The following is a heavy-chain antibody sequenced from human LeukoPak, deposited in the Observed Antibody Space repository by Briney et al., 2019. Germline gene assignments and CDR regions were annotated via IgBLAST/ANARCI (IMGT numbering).Heavy chain of an antibody. J-gene: IGHJ6*02. CDR2: ISSSSSYI. D-gene: IGHD5-18*01. Sequence: PGGSLRLSCAASGFTFSSYSMNWVRQAPGKGLEWVSSISSSSSYIYYADSVKGRFTISRDNSKNTLYLQMNSLRAEDTAVYYCASLPPVDTAMVTLYYYYGMDVWGQGTTVTVSS. V-gene: IGHV3-21*01. CDR3: ASLPPVDTAMVTLYYYYGMDV. CDR1: GFTFSSYS.